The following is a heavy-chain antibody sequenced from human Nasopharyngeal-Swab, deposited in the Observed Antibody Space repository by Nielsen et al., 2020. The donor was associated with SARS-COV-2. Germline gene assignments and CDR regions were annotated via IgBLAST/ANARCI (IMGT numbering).Heavy chain of an antibody. CDR3: ARSHKGYSYGYTNYYGMDV. D-gene: IGHD5-18*01. CDR1: GFTFSDYY. V-gene: IGHV3-11*01. CDR2: ISSSGSTI. J-gene: IGHJ6*02. Sequence: GESLKISCAASGFTFSDYYMSWIRQALGKGLEWVSYISSSGSTIYYADSVKGRFTISRDNAKNSLYLQMNSLRAEDTAVYYCARSHKGYSYGYTNYYGMDVWGQGTTVTVSS.